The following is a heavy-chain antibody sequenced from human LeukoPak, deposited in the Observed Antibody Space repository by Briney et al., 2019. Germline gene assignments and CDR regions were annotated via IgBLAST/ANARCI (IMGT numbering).Heavy chain of an antibody. CDR1: GYTFTNYD. J-gene: IGHJ5*02. D-gene: IGHD2-2*01. CDR2: MSPNSGNT. V-gene: IGHV1-8*01. CDR3: ARPHCSSTDCHPPEWFDP. Sequence: APVKVSCKTSGYTFTNYDINWVRQATGQGLEWMGWMSPNSGNTGYAQKFQGRVTMTRNTSISTAYMELSSLRSEDTAVYYCARPHCSSTDCHPPEWFDPWGQGTLVTVSS.